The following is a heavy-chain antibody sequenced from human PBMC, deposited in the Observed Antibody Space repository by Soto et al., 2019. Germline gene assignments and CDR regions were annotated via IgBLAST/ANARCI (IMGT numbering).Heavy chain of an antibody. CDR3: ARVNAYDSSGYYLRDAFDI. CDR2: IIPIFGTA. J-gene: IGHJ3*02. Sequence: SVKVSCKASGGTFSSYAISWVRQAPGQGLEWMGGIIPIFGTANYAQKFQGRVTITADESTSTAYMELSSLRSEDTAVYHCARVNAYDSSGYYLRDAFDIWGQGTMVTVS. V-gene: IGHV1-69*13. D-gene: IGHD3-22*01. CDR1: GGTFSSYA.